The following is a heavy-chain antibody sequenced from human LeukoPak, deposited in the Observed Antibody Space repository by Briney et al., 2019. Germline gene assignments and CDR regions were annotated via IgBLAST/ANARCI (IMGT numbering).Heavy chain of an antibody. Sequence: SLRLSCAASGFTFSNYGMHWVRQAPGKGLEWVAVISYDGSNKYNADSVKGRFTISRDNSKNTLYLQMNSLRAEDTAVYYCAELGITMIGGVWGKGTTVTISS. CDR1: GFTFSNYG. CDR3: AELGITMIGGV. J-gene: IGHJ6*04. V-gene: IGHV3-30*18. CDR2: ISYDGSNK. D-gene: IGHD3-10*02.